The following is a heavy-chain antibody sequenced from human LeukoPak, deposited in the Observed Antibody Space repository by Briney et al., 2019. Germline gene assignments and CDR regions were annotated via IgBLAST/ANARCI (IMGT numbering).Heavy chain of an antibody. D-gene: IGHD3-3*01. CDR2: IWYDGSNK. J-gene: IGHJ4*02. CDR1: GFTFSSYG. V-gene: IGHV3-33*06. CDR3: AKNRDDFCPLPDY. Sequence: LPGRSLRLSCAASGFTFSSYGMHWVRQAPGKGLEWVAVIWYDGSNKYYADSVKGRFTISRDNSKNTLYLQMNSLRAEDTAVYYCAKNRDDFCPLPDYWGQGTLVTVSS.